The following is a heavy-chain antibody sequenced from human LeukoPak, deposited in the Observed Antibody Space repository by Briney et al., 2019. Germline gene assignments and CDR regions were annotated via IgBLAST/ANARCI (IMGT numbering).Heavy chain of an antibody. Sequence: PSETLSLTCTVSGGSISSSSYYWGWIRQPPGKGLEWIGSIYYSGRTYYNPSLKSRVTISVDTSKNQFSLKLSSVTAADTAVYYCARHRTLWFGELSSNWFDPWGQGTLVTVSS. CDR2: IYYSGRT. D-gene: IGHD3-10*01. J-gene: IGHJ5*02. CDR1: GGSISSSSYY. V-gene: IGHV4-39*01. CDR3: ARHRTLWFGELSSNWFDP.